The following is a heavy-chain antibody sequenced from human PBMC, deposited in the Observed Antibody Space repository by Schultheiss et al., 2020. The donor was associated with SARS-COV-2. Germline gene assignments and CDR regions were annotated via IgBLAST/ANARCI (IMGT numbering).Heavy chain of an antibody. CDR1: GYSFTSYW. Sequence: GGSLRLSCKGSGYSFTSYWIGWVRQMPGKGLEWMGRIDPSDSYTNYSPSFQGQVTISADKSISTAYLQWSSLKASDTAMYYCARQTGDEAFDIWGQGTMVTVSS. CDR3: ARQTGDEAFDI. D-gene: IGHD7-27*01. CDR2: IDPSDSYT. J-gene: IGHJ3*02. V-gene: IGHV5-10-1*04.